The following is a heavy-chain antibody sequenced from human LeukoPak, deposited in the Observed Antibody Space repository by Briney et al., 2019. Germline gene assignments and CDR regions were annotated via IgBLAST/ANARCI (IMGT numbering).Heavy chain of an antibody. Sequence: ASVKVSCKASGYTFTGYYMHWVRQAPEQGLEWMGWINPNSGGTNYAQKFQGRVTMTRDTSISTAYMELSRLRSDDTAVYYCARLAIVVVPAAMRDLYFDYWGQGTLVTVSS. V-gene: IGHV1-2*02. CDR2: INPNSGGT. CDR3: ARLAIVVVPAAMRDLYFDY. D-gene: IGHD2-2*03. J-gene: IGHJ4*02. CDR1: GYTFTGYY.